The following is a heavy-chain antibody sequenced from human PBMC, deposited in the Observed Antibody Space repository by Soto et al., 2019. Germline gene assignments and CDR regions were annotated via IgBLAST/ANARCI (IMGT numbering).Heavy chain of an antibody. V-gene: IGHV3-15*01. J-gene: IGHJ6*02. CDR1: GFTFSNTW. CDR3: TTGVDSSSSAYYYYAMDV. CDR2: IKSKTDGGTT. D-gene: IGHD6-6*01. Sequence: VGSLRLSCAASGFTFSNTWMSWVRQAPVNGLEWVGLIKSKTDGGTTDYAAPVKGRFTISRDDSKNTLYLQMNSLRTEDTAVYYCTTGVDSSSSAYYYYAMDVWGQGTTVTVSS.